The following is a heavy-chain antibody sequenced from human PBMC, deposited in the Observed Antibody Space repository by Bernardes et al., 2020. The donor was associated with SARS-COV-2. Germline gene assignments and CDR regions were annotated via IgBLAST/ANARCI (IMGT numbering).Heavy chain of an antibody. CDR1: GFTFSGYA. CDR3: AKSIRPLDNYYYFYMDV. J-gene: IGHJ6*03. V-gene: IGHV3-23*01. D-gene: IGHD3-9*01. Sequence: GGSLRLSCAASGFTFSGYAMSWVRQAPGKGLEWVSGISGSGSSTYYADSVKGRFTISRDNSKNTLYLQVNSLRADDTAVYYCAKSIRPLDNYYYFYMDVWGKGTTVTVSS. CDR2: ISGSGSST.